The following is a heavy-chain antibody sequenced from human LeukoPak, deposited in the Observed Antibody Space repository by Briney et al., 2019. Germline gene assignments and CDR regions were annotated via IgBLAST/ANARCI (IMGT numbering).Heavy chain of an antibody. CDR2: IRSKAYGGTT. CDR3: TRGGLEDGDYIFDY. Sequence: GGSLRLSCTASGFTFSDFAMNWVRQAPGKGLEWVGFIRSKAYGGTTEYAASVKGRFTTSRDDSKSIAYLQMISLKSEDAAVYYCTRGGLEDGDYIFDYWGQGTRVTVSS. D-gene: IGHD4-17*01. J-gene: IGHJ4*02. CDR1: GFTFSDFA. V-gene: IGHV3-49*04.